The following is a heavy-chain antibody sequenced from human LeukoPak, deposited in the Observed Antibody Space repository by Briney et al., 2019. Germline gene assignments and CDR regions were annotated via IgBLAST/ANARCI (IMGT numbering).Heavy chain of an antibody. Sequence: PGGSLRLSCAASGFPFSSYAMSWVRQAPGKGLEWVSAISGSGGGTYYADSVKGRFTISRDNSKNTLSLQMNSLRAEDTALYYCAKHLGDTSGWDYWGQGTLVTVSS. CDR1: GFPFSSYA. CDR2: ISGSGGGT. V-gene: IGHV3-23*01. J-gene: IGHJ4*02. D-gene: IGHD6-19*01. CDR3: AKHLGDTSGWDY.